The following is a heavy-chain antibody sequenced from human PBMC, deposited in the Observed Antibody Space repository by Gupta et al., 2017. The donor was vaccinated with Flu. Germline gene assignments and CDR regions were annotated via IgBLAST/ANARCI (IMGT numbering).Heavy chain of an antibody. CDR2: INSDSVYI. J-gene: IGHJ6*02. CDR1: GFSFSDYT. CDR3: ARDYDSTSYYGLDV. D-gene: IGHD3-22*01. V-gene: IGHV3-21*02. Sequence: VQLVESGGGLVEPGGSLRLSCAAHGFSFSDYTMSWVRQAPGKGLEWVSSINSDSVYIYYADSVRGRFTISRDNAEDSLFLQMNSLGAEDTAIYYCARDYDSTSYYGLDVWGQGTAVTVSS.